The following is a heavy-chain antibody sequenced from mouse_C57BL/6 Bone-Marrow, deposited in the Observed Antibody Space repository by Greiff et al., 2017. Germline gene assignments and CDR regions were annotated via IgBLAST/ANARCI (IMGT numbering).Heavy chain of an antibody. D-gene: IGHD1-1*02. Sequence: EVKLQESGGDLVKPGGSLKLSCAASGFTFSSYGMSWVRQTPDKRLAWVATISSGGSYTYYPDSVKGRFTISRDNAKNTLYLQMSSLKSEDTAMYYCARHRDGTWYYFDYWGQGTTLTVSS. CDR3: ARHRDGTWYYFDY. CDR1: GFTFSSYG. CDR2: ISSGGSYT. V-gene: IGHV5-6*01. J-gene: IGHJ2*01.